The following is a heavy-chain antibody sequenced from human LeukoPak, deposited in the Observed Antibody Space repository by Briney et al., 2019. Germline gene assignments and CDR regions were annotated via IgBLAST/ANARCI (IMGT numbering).Heavy chain of an antibody. J-gene: IGHJ5*02. Sequence: GESLKISCKGSGYSFTNYWIGWVRQMPGKVLEWMGIIYPGDSHIRYSPSFQDQVTISADKSINTAYLQWSSLKASDTAMYYCARGPYSYASSATLGSYNWFDPWGQGTLVTVSS. CDR2: IYPGDSHI. V-gene: IGHV5-51*01. CDR3: ARGPYSYASSATLGSYNWFDP. D-gene: IGHD5-18*01. CDR1: GYSFTNYW.